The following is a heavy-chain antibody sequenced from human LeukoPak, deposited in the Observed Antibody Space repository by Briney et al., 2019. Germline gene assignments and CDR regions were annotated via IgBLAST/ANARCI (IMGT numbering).Heavy chain of an antibody. CDR2: ITTSGGST. CDR1: GFTFSSYA. CDR3: AKRGNPTVGHHYLDV. V-gene: IGHV3-23*01. D-gene: IGHD1-1*01. Sequence: GGSLRLSCAASGFTFSSYAMSWVRQAPGKGLEWVSSITTSGGSTFYADSVMGRLTISRDNSRNTLYLQMNSLSAEDTAIYYCAKRGNPTVGHHYLDVWGKGTTVSVSS. J-gene: IGHJ6*03.